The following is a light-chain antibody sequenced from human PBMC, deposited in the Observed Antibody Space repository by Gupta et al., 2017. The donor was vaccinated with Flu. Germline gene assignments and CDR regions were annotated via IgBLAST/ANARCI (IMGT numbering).Light chain of an antibody. Sequence: ALTQAPSVSGSPGQSVTISCTGPGSDVGYYNLVSWYQQPPATGPNLIIYEVSNRPSGVPGRFSGSKAGNTASLTISARQGDDEADYYCSPYTSSYTFVFGTGTKVTVL. V-gene: IGLV2-18*02. CDR2: EVS. CDR1: GSDVGYYNL. J-gene: IGLJ1*01. CDR3: SPYTSSYTFV.